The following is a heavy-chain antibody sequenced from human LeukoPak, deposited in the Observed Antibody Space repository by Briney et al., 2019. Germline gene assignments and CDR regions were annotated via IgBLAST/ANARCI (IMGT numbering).Heavy chain of an antibody. CDR1: GYTFSSSV. V-gene: IGHV1-18*01. Sequence: ASMKVSCKASGYTFSSSVISWVRQAPGQGLEWMGWISCSNGNTNYAQKLQGRVTMTTDTSTSTAYMELRSLRSDDTAVYYCARETSSGYADYWGQGTLVTVSS. J-gene: IGHJ4*02. CDR2: ISCSNGNT. D-gene: IGHD3-3*01. CDR3: ARETSSGYADY.